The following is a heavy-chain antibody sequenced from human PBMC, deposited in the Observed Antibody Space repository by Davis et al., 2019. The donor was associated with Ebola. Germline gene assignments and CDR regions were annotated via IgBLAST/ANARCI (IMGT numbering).Heavy chain of an antibody. CDR1: GFTFSDYY. Sequence: GGSLRLSCAASGFTFSDYYMSWIRQAPGKGLEWVSYISSSGSTIYYADSVKGRFTISRDNAKKSLYLQMNSLRAEDTAVYYCATKLLGYYYYGMDVWGQGTTVTVSS. CDR2: ISSSGSTI. J-gene: IGHJ6*02. CDR3: ATKLLGYYYYGMDV. V-gene: IGHV3-11*01. D-gene: IGHD3-10*01.